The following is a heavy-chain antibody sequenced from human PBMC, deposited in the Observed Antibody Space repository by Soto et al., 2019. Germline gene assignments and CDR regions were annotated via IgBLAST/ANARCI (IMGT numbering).Heavy chain of an antibody. Sequence: GGSLRLSCAASGFTFSGSAMHWVRQASGKGLEWVGRIRSKANSYATAYAASVKGRFTISRDDSKNTAYLQMNSLKTEDTDVYYCTRGKYSSSWFDAFDIWGQGTMVTVSS. J-gene: IGHJ3*02. D-gene: IGHD6-13*01. CDR3: TRGKYSSSWFDAFDI. V-gene: IGHV3-73*01. CDR2: IRSKANSYAT. CDR1: GFTFSGSA.